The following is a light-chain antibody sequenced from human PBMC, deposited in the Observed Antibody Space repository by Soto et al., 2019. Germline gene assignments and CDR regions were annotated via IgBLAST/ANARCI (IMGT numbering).Light chain of an antibody. CDR3: QQYDGLPRT. Sequence: IQMTQSPSSLSASVGDKVTITCQASQDIRHYLNWYQHKPGEAPKLLIYDASNLETGVPSRFSGGGSGTHFTLTISTLQPEDFSTYSCQQYDGLPRTFGGGTRVESK. V-gene: IGKV1-33*01. CDR1: QDIRHY. J-gene: IGKJ4*01. CDR2: DAS.